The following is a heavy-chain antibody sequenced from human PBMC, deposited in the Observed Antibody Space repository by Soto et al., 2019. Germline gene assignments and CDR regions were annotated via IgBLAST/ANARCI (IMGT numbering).Heavy chain of an antibody. CDR3: ATDYYGSGSYYPDPYYYYYGMDV. CDR2: IYSGGST. V-gene: IGHV3-53*01. CDR1: GFTVSSNY. D-gene: IGHD3-10*01. Sequence: EVQLVESGGGLIQPGGSLRLSCAASGFTVSSNYMSWVRQAPGKGLEWVSVIYSGGSTYYADSVKGRFTISRDNSKNTLYLQMNSLRAEDTAVYYCATDYYGSGSYYPDPYYYYYGMDVWGQGTTVTVSS. J-gene: IGHJ6*02.